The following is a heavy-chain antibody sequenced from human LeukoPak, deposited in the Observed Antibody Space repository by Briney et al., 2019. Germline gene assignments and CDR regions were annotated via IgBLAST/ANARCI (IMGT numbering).Heavy chain of an antibody. Sequence: ASVTVSCKASGYTFSNYYIHWVRQAPGQGLEWMGIINPSGGSTSYAQKFQGRVTMTRDTSTSTVYMELSSLRSEDTAVYYCARTLRDGYNPFDYWGQGTLVTVSS. V-gene: IGHV1-46*01. D-gene: IGHD5-24*01. CDR3: ARTLRDGYNPFDY. CDR1: GYTFSNYY. CDR2: INPSGGST. J-gene: IGHJ4*02.